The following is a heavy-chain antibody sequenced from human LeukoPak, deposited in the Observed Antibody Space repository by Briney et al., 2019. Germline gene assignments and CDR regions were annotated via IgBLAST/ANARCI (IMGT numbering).Heavy chain of an antibody. D-gene: IGHD5-24*01. V-gene: IGHV4-39*01. CDR2: IYYSGST. CDR1: GGSISSSSYY. J-gene: IGHJ4*02. Sequence: PSETLSLTCTVSGGSISSSSYYWGWIRQPPGKGLEWIGSIYYSGSTYYNPSLKSRVTISVDTSKNQFSLKLGSVTAADTAVYYCARLESRDGYNSEGDYWGQGTLVTVSS. CDR3: ARLESRDGYNSEGDY.